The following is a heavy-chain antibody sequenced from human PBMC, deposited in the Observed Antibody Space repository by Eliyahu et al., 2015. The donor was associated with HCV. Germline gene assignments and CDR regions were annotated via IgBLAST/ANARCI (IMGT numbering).Heavy chain of an antibody. CDR2: IYYTGNT. D-gene: IGHD3-10*01. J-gene: IGHJ4*02. V-gene: IGHV4-39*01. CDR3: AAHMGPKSF. Sequence: ETLSLTCSVSGESITTNRYWWDWIRQAPGKAPEWIGSIYYTGNTYYGSSLKGRLTISLRTSENQFSLKLTSVTAADTAVYFCAAHMGPKSFWGRGILVTVSS. CDR1: GESITTNRYW.